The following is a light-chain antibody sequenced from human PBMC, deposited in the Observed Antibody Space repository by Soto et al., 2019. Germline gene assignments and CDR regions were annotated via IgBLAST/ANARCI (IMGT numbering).Light chain of an antibody. CDR3: PQYNTWPYT. CDR2: GAS. V-gene: IGKV3-15*01. Sequence: EIVMTQSPATLSASPGERATHSCRASQSISSNLAWYQQKPGQAPRLLIHGASIRVTGIPARFTGSGSRTAFTLTISSLQSEDFAIYYCPQYNTWPYTFGQGTKLEIK. J-gene: IGKJ2*01. CDR1: QSISSN.